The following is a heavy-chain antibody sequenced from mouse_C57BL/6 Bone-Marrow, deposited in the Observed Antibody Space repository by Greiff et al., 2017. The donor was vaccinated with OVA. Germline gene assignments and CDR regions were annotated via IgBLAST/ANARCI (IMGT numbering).Heavy chain of an antibody. CDR1: GYTFTDYY. D-gene: IGHD1-1*01. CDR3: ASYYYGSSSVRLAY. J-gene: IGHJ3*01. V-gene: IGHV1-26*01. Sequence: EVQLQQSGPELVKPGASVKISCKASGYTFTDYYMNWVKQSHGKSLEWIGDINPNNGGTSYNQKFKGKATLTVDKSSSTAYMELRSLTSEDSAVXYCASYYYGSSSVRLAYWGQGTLVTVSA. CDR2: INPNNGGT.